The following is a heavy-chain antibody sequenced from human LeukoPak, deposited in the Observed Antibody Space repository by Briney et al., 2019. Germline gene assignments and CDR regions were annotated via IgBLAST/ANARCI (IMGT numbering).Heavy chain of an antibody. Sequence: GGSLRLSCAASGFTFSRYSMTWVRQAAGKGLEWVSSFSTVDGSTYYAESVKGRFAISRDNSKNTLYLQMNSLRAEDSAVYYCAKFPSYDSSGHDGFDVWGQGTRVTVSS. CDR2: FSTVDGST. CDR1: GFTFSRYS. J-gene: IGHJ3*01. V-gene: IGHV3-23*01. D-gene: IGHD3-22*01. CDR3: AKFPSYDSSGHDGFDV.